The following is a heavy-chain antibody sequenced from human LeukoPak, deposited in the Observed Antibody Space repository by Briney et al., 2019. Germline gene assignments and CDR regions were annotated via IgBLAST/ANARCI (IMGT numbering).Heavy chain of an antibody. CDR1: AFTVSSNY. CDR3: ARYGSGFDY. Sequence: GGSLRLSCAASAFTVSSNYMNWVRQAPGKGLEWVSIIYSGGTTYYADSVKGRFTNSRDNSKNTLYIQMNSLRAEDTAVYYCARYGSGFDYWGQGTLVTVSS. D-gene: IGHD3-10*01. V-gene: IGHV3-53*01. CDR2: IYSGGTT. J-gene: IGHJ4*02.